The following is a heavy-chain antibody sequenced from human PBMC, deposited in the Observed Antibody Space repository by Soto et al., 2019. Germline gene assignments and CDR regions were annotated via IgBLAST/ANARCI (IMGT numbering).Heavy chain of an antibody. V-gene: IGHV3-74*01. D-gene: IGHD2-2*01. CDR1: GFTFSSYW. Sequence: VESLRFSYAACGFTFSSYWMHLVRQGPGKGLLCVSRINSDGSSTSYADSVKGRFTISRDNAKNTLYLQMNSLRAEDTAVYYFAGGAPTVVVPAAMLEERYDTWAQGTLVPVSS. CDR2: INSDGSST. CDR3: AGGAPTVVVPAAMLEERYDT. J-gene: IGHJ5*02.